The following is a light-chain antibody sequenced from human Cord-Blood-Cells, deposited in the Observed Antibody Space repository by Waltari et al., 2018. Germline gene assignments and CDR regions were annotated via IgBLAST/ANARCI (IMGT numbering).Light chain of an antibody. Sequence: EIVLTQSPATLSLSPGERATLSCRASQSVSSNLAWYQQKPGQAPRLLIYDASTRATGIPARFSGSGSGTDFTLTISSLQSEDFAVYYCQQHNNWPITFGGGTKLEIK. CDR1: QSVSSN. J-gene: IGKJ4*01. V-gene: IGKV3-15*01. CDR2: DAS. CDR3: QQHNNWPIT.